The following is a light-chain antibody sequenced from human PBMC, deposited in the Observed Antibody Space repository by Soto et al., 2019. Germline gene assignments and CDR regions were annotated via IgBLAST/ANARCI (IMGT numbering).Light chain of an antibody. Sequence: DIQMTQSPSSVSASVGDRVTISCQASQGISRSLAWYQQKPGKAPKLLIYAASSLQSGVPSRFSGSGFGTDFTLTISSLQPEDSAIYYCQQADTFPITFGLGTRLEIK. CDR3: QQADTFPIT. J-gene: IGKJ5*01. CDR2: AAS. CDR1: QGISRS. V-gene: IGKV1D-12*01.